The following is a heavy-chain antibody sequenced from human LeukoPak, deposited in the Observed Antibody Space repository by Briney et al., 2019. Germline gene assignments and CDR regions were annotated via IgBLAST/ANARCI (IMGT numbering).Heavy chain of an antibody. V-gene: IGHV4-59*08. J-gene: IGHJ4*02. Sequence: SETLSLTCTVSGGSLSSYYWSWVRQPPGKGLEWIGYIYYSGSTNYNPSLKSRVTISVDTSKNQFSLKRSSVTAADTAVYYCASSLDSSGYWVDLDYWGQGTLVTVSS. D-gene: IGHD3-22*01. CDR2: IYYSGST. CDR1: GGSLSSYY. CDR3: ASSLDSSGYWVDLDY.